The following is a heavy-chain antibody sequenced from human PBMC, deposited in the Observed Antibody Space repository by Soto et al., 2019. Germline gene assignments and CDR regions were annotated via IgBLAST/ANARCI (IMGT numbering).Heavy chain of an antibody. CDR1: GFTVSSNY. J-gene: IGHJ6*02. CDR2: ISGSGGST. CDR3: AKGLVPGAAGTFHYYGMDV. D-gene: IGHD6-13*01. Sequence: EVQLVESGGGLIQPGGSLRLSCAASGFTVSSNYMSWVRQAPGKGLEWVSVISGSGGSTYYADSVKGRFTISRDNSKNTLYLQMNSLRAEDTAVYYCAKGLVPGAAGTFHYYGMDVWGQGTTVTVSS. V-gene: IGHV3-23*04.